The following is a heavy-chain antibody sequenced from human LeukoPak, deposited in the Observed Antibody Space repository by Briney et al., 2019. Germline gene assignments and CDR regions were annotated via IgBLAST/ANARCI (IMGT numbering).Heavy chain of an antibody. J-gene: IGHJ4*02. CDR1: GFTFISYT. CDR2: IRSSTSYI. D-gene: IGHD2-2*01. V-gene: IGHV3-21*01. Sequence: GGSLRLSCAASGFTFISYTMNWVRQAPGKGLEWVSCIRSSTSYIYYADSVKGRFTISRDNAKNSLYLEMNSLRAEDTAVNYCVRDACSSASCWSFDYWGQGTLVTVSS. CDR3: VRDACSSASCWSFDY.